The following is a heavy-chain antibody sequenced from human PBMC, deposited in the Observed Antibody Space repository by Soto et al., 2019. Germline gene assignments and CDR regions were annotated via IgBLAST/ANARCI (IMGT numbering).Heavy chain of an antibody. V-gene: IGHV3-48*02. CDR3: ARVPRLKSSGWYGLLWGYGMDV. J-gene: IGHJ6*02. D-gene: IGHD6-19*01. Sequence: GGSLRLSCAASGFTFSSYSMNWVRQAPGKGLEWVSYISSSSSTIYYADSVKGRFTISRDNAKNSLYLQMNSLRDEDTAVYYCARVPRLKSSGWYGLLWGYGMDVWGQGTTVTVSS. CDR2: ISSSSSTI. CDR1: GFTFSSYS.